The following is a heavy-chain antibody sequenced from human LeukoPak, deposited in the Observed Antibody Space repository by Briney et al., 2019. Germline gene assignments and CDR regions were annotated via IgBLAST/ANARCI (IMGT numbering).Heavy chain of an antibody. CDR2: IYTSGST. CDR1: GGSISSYY. Sequence: PSETLSLTCTVSGGSISSYYGSWIRQPAGKGREGIGRIYTSGSTNYNPSLKSRVTMSVDPSQNQFSLKLSSVTAADTAVYYCARDRGSSGWGWFDPWGQGPLVPVSS. J-gene: IGHJ5*02. V-gene: IGHV4-4*07. D-gene: IGHD6-19*01. CDR3: ARDRGSSGWGWFDP.